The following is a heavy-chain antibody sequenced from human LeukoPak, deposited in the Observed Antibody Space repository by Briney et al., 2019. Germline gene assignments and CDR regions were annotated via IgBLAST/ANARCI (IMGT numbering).Heavy chain of an antibody. J-gene: IGHJ4*02. V-gene: IGHV4-39*01. CDR1: GGSISSSSYY. D-gene: IGHD3-22*01. Sequence: SETLSLTCTVSGGSISSSSYYWGWIRQPPGKGLEWIGSIYYSGSTYYNPSHKSRVTISVDTSKNQFSLKLSSVTAADTAVYYCARQSPGGYPRYWGQGTLVTVSS. CDR2: IYYSGST. CDR3: ARQSPGGYPRY.